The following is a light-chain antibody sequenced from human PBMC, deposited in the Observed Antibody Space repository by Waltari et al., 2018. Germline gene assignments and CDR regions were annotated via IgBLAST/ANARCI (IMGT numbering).Light chain of an antibody. J-gene: IGLJ3*02. CDR2: GVN. Sequence: QSALPQPASVSGSRGQSITISCTGSSSDIGSYNVVSCYQHHPGKAPKLLIYGVNTRPSGVSNRFSGSKSGNTASLTISGLQAEDEADYYCSSYAGSVVFGGGTKLTVL. CDR1: SSDIGSYNV. V-gene: IGLV2-23*02. CDR3: SSYAGSVV.